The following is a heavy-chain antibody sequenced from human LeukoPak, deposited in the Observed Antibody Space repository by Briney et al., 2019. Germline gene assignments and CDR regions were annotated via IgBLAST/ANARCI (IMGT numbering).Heavy chain of an antibody. D-gene: IGHD3-10*01. CDR3: AKSLWFGEFYGMDV. J-gene: IGHJ6*02. V-gene: IGHV3-23*01. CDR1: GFTLRNYA. Sequence: GGSLRLSCAASGFTLRNYAMSWVRQAPGKGLEWVSSISGSSGSTYYADSVKGRFTISRDISKNTLYLQMNSLRAEDAALYYCAKSLWFGEFYGMDVWGQGTTVIVSS. CDR2: ISGSSGST.